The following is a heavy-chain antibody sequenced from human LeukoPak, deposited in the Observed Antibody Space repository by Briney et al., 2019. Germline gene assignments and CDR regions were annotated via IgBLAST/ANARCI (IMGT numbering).Heavy chain of an antibody. V-gene: IGHV3-30-3*01. Sequence: GGSLRLSCAASGFTFSSYAMSWVRQAPGKGLEWVAVISYDGSNKYYADSVKGRFTISRDNSKNTLYLQMNSLRAEDTAVYYCARGGLYDSSGPPGYWGQGTLVTVSS. CDR3: ARGGLYDSSGPPGY. CDR1: GFTFSSYA. D-gene: IGHD3-22*01. CDR2: ISYDGSNK. J-gene: IGHJ4*02.